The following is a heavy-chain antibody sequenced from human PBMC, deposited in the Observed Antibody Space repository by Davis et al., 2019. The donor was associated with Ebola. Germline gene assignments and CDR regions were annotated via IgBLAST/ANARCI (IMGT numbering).Heavy chain of an antibody. CDR3: ARAYRKDYDIMTGYSRSVFDI. J-gene: IGHJ3*02. CDR2: ISSSSSYI. D-gene: IGHD3-9*01. V-gene: IGHV3-21*01. Sequence: GGSLRLSCAASGFTFSSYSMNWVRQAPGKGLEWVSSISSSSSYIYYADSVKGRFTISRDNSKNTLYLQMNSLRAEDTAVYYCARAYRKDYDIMTGYSRSVFDIWGQGTVVTVSS. CDR1: GFTFSSYS.